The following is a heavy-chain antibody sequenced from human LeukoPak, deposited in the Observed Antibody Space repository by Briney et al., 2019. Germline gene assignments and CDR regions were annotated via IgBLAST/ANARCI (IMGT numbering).Heavy chain of an antibody. CDR2: INHSGST. Sequence: SETLSLTCAVYVGSFIGYYGGWFGQPPGKGREWIGEINHSGSTNYNPSLKSRVTISVDTSKNQFSLKLSSVTAADTAVYYCAVADYGGKVAYWGQGTLVTVSS. V-gene: IGHV4-34*01. CDR1: VGSFIGYY. J-gene: IGHJ4*02. D-gene: IGHD4-23*01. CDR3: AVADYGGKVAY.